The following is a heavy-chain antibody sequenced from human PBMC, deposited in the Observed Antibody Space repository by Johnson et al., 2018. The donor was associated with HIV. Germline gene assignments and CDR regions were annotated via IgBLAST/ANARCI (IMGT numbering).Heavy chain of an antibody. CDR3: AREFARLLEWFQSGGRAFDI. V-gene: IGHV3-30*04. Sequence: QVQLVESGGGVVQPGRSLRLSCAASGFTFSDYAMHWVRQAPGKGLEWVASISSDGNNKYFADSVQGRFTISRDNSKNTLYLQMKSLRAEDTAVYYCAREFARLLEWFQSGGRAFDIWGQGTMVTVS. D-gene: IGHD3-3*01. J-gene: IGHJ3*02. CDR2: ISSDGNNK. CDR1: GFTFSDYA.